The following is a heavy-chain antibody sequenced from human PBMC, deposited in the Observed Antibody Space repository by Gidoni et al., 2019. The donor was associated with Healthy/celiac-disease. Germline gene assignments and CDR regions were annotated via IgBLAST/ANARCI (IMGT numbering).Heavy chain of an antibody. V-gene: IGHV4-31*03. Sequence: QVQLQESGQGLVKPSQTLSLTCTVSGGSISSGGYYWSWIRQHPGKGLEWIGYIYSSGSTYYNPSLTSRVTISVDTSKNQFSLKLSSVTAADTAVYYCARELQELERRIDYWGQGTLVTVSS. D-gene: IGHD1-1*01. J-gene: IGHJ4*02. CDR1: GGSISSGGYY. CDR3: ARELQELERRIDY. CDR2: IYSSGST.